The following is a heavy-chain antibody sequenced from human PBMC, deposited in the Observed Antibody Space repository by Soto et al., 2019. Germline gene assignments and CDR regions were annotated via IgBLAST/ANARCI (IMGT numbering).Heavy chain of an antibody. V-gene: IGHV3-21*01. Sequence: GGSLRLSCAASGFTFSSYSMNWVRQAPGKGLEWVSSISSSSSYIYYADSVKGRFTISRDNAKNSLYLQMNSLRAEDTAVYYCARGDTHDYGGPTDYWGQLPVVTVS. CDR3: ARGDTHDYGGPTDY. CDR1: GFTFSSYS. D-gene: IGHD4-17*01. J-gene: IGHJ4*02. CDR2: ISSSSSYI.